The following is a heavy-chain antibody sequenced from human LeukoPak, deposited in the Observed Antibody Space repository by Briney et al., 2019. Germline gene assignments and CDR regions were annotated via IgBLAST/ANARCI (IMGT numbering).Heavy chain of an antibody. CDR2: IIPIFGTA. D-gene: IGHD2-2*01. CDR3: ARSLGYCSSTSCLAGYYYYMDV. CDR1: GGTFSSYA. J-gene: IGHJ6*03. Sequence: SVKVSCKASGGTFSSYAISWVRQAPGQGLEWMGGIIPIFGTANYAQKFQGRITITTDESTSTAYMELSSLRSEDTAVYYCARSLGYCSSTSCLAGYYYYMDVWGKGTTVTVSS. V-gene: IGHV1-69*05.